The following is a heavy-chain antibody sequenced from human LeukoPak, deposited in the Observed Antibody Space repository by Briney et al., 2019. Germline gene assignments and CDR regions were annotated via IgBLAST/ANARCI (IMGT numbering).Heavy chain of an antibody. V-gene: IGHV4-59*08. D-gene: IGHD3-22*01. Sequence: PSETLSLTCTVSGGSISSSYWSWIRQPPRKGLEWIGYIYYSGSTNYNPSLKSRVTISVDTSKNQFSLKLSSVTAADTAVYYCARGSPYYDSSGYYPNWFDPWGQGTLVTVSS. CDR2: IYYSGST. J-gene: IGHJ5*02. CDR3: ARGSPYYDSSGYYPNWFDP. CDR1: GGSISSSY.